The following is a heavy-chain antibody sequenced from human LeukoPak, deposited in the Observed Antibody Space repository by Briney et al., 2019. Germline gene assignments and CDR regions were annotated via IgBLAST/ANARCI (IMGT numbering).Heavy chain of an antibody. Sequence: GGSLRLSCAASGFTFDDYGMSWVRQAPGKGLEWVSGINWNGGSTGYADSVKGRFTISRDNAKNSLYLQMNSLRAEDTALYHCARVYYDSSGYWSGYFDYWGQGTLVTVSS. D-gene: IGHD3-22*01. CDR1: GFTFDDYG. CDR3: ARVYYDSSGYWSGYFDY. V-gene: IGHV3-20*01. J-gene: IGHJ4*02. CDR2: INWNGGST.